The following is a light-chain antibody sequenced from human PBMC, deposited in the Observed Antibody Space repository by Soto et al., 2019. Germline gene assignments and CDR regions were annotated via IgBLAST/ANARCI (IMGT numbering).Light chain of an antibody. CDR3: CSYTSGSALYV. Sequence: QSALTQPASVSGSPGQSITISCTGTSSDVGGYNSVSWYQQHPGKAPKLMSFDVRSRPSGVSIRFADSKSGNTDSLNISGLPAEDGADYYCCSYTSGSALYVFRTGTKVTAL. CDR1: SSDVGGYNS. CDR2: DVR. J-gene: IGLJ1*01. V-gene: IGLV2-14*01.